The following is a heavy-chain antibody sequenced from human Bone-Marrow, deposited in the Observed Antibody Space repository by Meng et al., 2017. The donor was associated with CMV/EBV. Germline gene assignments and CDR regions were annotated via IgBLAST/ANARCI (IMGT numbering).Heavy chain of an antibody. V-gene: IGHV3-21*04. J-gene: IGHJ3*02. D-gene: IGHD6-13*01. Sequence: GGSLRLSCAASGFTFSSYSMNWVRQAPGKGLEWVSSISSSSSYIYYADSVKGRFTISRDNAKNSLYLQMNSLRAEDMALYYCAKSEGGSSWYSAFDIWGQGTMVTVSS. CDR1: GFTFSSYS. CDR2: ISSSSSYI. CDR3: AKSEGGSSWYSAFDI.